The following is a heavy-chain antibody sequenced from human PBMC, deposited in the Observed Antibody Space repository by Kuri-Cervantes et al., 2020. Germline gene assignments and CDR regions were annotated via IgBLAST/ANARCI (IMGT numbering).Heavy chain of an antibody. D-gene: IGHD2-2*01. V-gene: IGHV1-2*02. J-gene: IGHJ4*02. CDR3: ASRPTRGNCSSTSCQGDY. CDR1: GYTFTGYY. Sequence: ASVKVSCKASGYTFTGYYMHWVRRAPGQGLEWMGWINPNSGGTNYAQKFQGRVTMTRDTSISTAYMELSRLRSDDTAVYYCASRPTRGNCSSTSCQGDYWGQGTLVTVSS. CDR2: INPNSGGT.